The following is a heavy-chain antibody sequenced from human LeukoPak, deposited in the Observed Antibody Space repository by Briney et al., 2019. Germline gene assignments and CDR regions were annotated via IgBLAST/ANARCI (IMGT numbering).Heavy chain of an antibody. CDR2: ISGRGAT. CDR3: ATLYQDHGAY. V-gene: IGHV3-23*01. Sequence: PGGSLRLSCAASGLTFTNNAMGWVRQAPGKGLEWVTAISGRGATYYADSVKGRFAISRDNSKNTLYLQMNSLRAEDTALYYCATLYQDHGAYWGQGTLVTVSS. J-gene: IGHJ4*02. D-gene: IGHD4-17*01. CDR1: GLTFTNNA.